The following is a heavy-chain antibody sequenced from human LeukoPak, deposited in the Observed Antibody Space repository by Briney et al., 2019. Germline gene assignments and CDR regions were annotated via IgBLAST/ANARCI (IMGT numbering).Heavy chain of an antibody. V-gene: IGHV1-46*01. D-gene: IGHD5-24*01. CDR2: INPSGGST. J-gene: IGHJ3*02. CDR1: GYTFTSYY. CDR3: ARGLGRWLQLEAFDI. Sequence: ASVKVSCKASGYTFTSYYMHWVRQAPGQGLEWMGIINPSGGSTNYAQKLQGRVTMTTDTSTSTAYMELRSLRSDDTAVYYCARGLGRWLQLEAFDIWGQGTMVTVSS.